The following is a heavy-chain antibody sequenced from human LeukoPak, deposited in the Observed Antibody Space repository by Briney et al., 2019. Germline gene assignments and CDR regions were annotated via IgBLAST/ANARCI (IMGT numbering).Heavy chain of an antibody. D-gene: IGHD3-10*02. J-gene: IGHJ6*04. CDR3: PELGITMIGGV. CDR2: ISSSGSTI. Sequence: GGSLRLSCAAFGFTFSDYYMSWIRQAPGKGLEWVSYISSSGSTIFYADSVKGRFTISRDNAKNSLYLQMNSLRAEDTAVYYCPELGITMIGGVWGKGTTVTISS. CDR1: GFTFSDYY. V-gene: IGHV3-11*04.